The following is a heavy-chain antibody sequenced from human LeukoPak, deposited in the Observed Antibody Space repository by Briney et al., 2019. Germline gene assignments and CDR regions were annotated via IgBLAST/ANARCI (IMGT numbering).Heavy chain of an antibody. CDR2: ISYDGSNK. Sequence: GRSLGLSCAASGFTFSSYGMHWVRQAPGKGLEWVAVISYDGSNKYYADSVKGRFTISRDNSKNTLYLQMNSLRAEDTAVYYCAKELIVGAGDYWGQGTLVTVSS. V-gene: IGHV3-30*18. CDR1: GFTFSSYG. CDR3: AKELIVGAGDY. D-gene: IGHD1-26*01. J-gene: IGHJ4*02.